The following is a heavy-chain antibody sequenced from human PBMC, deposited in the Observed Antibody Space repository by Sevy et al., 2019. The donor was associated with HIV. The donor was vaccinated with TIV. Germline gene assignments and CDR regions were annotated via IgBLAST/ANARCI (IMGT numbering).Heavy chain of an antibody. J-gene: IGHJ4*02. D-gene: IGHD2-15*01. CDR2: ISWNSGSM. CDR3: AKGVSGGNSGAAFDY. Sequence: GGSLRLSCAGSEFTFGNYAMYWVRQSPGKGLEWVSGISWNSGSMGYADAVEGRFTISRDNAKNSLHLEMNSLRPEDTALYYCAKGVSGGNSGAAFDYWGQGTRVTVSS. V-gene: IGHV3-9*01. CDR1: EFTFGNYA.